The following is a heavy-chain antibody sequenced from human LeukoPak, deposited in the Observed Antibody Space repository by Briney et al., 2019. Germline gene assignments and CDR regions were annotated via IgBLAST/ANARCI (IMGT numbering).Heavy chain of an antibody. D-gene: IGHD2-8*01. Sequence: GESLKISCKGSGYSFTSYWISWVRQMPGKGLEWMGSIDPSDSYTNYSPSFQGHVTISADKSISTAYPQWSSLKASDTATYYCARPMAGSGGYYYYDMDVWGQGTTVTASS. J-gene: IGHJ6*02. CDR3: ARPMAGSGGYYYYDMDV. CDR2: IDPSDSYT. CDR1: GYSFTSYW. V-gene: IGHV5-10-1*01.